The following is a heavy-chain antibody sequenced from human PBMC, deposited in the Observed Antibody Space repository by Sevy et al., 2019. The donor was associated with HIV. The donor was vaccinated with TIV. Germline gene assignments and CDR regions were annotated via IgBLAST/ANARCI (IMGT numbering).Heavy chain of an antibody. CDR3: ARVAVEYCTNDCYHRFDH. V-gene: IGHV3-30*04. CDR2: ISYDGNYK. J-gene: IGHJ4*02. D-gene: IGHD2-8*01. Sequence: GGSLRLSCVASGFTFPIYSVLWVRQAPGKGLEWLTLISYDGNYKYYADSVKGRFTISRDNSNNILYQQMSSLRVEDTALYFCARVAVEYCTNDCYHRFDHWGLGTLVTVSS. CDR1: GFTFPIYS.